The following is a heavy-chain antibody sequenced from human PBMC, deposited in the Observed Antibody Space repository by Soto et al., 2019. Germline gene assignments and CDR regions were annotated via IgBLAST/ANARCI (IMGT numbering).Heavy chain of an antibody. CDR3: AKDPATYYYDSSGYTPSTYFDY. Sequence: GGSLRLSCAASGFPFSIYGMHLVRQSPGKGLEWVAVISYDGSNKYYADSVKGRFTISRDNSKNTLYLQMNSLRAGDTAVYYCAKDPATYYYDSSGYTPSTYFDYWGQGTLVTVSS. V-gene: IGHV3-30*18. CDR2: ISYDGSNK. J-gene: IGHJ4*02. D-gene: IGHD3-22*01. CDR1: GFPFSIYG.